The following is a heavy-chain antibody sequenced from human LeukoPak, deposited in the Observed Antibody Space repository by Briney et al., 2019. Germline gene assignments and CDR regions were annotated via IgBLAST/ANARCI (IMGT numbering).Heavy chain of an antibody. V-gene: IGHV1-69*06. CDR3: ARLTAGDFDY. CDR2: IIPIFGTA. D-gene: IGHD3-10*01. CDR1: GGTFSSYA. Sequence: SVKVSCKASGGTFSSYAISWVRQAPGQGLEWIGGIIPIFGTANYAQKFQGRVTITADKSTSTAYMELSSLRSEDTAVYYCARLTAGDFDYWGQGTLVTISS. J-gene: IGHJ4*02.